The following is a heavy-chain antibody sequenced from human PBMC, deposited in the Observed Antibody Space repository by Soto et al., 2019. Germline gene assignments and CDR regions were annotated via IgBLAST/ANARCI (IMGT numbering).Heavy chain of an antibody. J-gene: IGHJ5*02. V-gene: IGHV4-59*01. CDR3: ARAEYRYNWFDP. D-gene: IGHD6-6*01. Sequence: SETLSLTCTVSCGSISSYYWSWIRQPPGKGLEWIGYIYYSGSTNYNPSLKSRVTISVDTSKNQFSLKLSSVTAADTAVYYCARAEYRYNWFDPWGQGTLVTVSS. CDR1: CGSISSYY. CDR2: IYYSGST.